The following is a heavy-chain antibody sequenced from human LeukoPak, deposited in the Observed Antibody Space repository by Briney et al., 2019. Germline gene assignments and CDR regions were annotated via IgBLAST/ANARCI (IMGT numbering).Heavy chain of an antibody. D-gene: IGHD6-19*01. CDR1: GVTFYDYS. V-gene: IGHV3-9*01. CDR3: AKDPYSSGWHHFDY. Sequence: ALRLSFAASGVTFYDYSMHWVRQAPGKGLEGVSSINWNSGSIGYADSVKGRFTISRDNAKNFLYLQMNSLRAEDTGLYYCAKDPYSSGWHHFDYWGQGILVTVSS. J-gene: IGHJ4*02. CDR2: INWNSGSI.